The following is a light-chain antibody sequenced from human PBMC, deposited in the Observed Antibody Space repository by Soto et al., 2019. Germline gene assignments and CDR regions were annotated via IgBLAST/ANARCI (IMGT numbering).Light chain of an antibody. CDR3: ATWDASLSLLEV. CDR2: NDR. V-gene: IGLV1-44*01. CDR1: SSNIGGNT. J-gene: IGLJ1*01. Sequence: QSVLTQPPSASGTPGQRVTISCSGSSSNIGGNTVNWYQQLPGTAPRLLIYNDRQRPSGVPDRFSASKSGTSASLAISGLQSEDEGDYYCATWDASLSLLEVFGTGTKVTVL.